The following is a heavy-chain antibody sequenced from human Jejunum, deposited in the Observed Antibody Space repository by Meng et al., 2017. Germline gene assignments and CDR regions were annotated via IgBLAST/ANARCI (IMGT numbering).Heavy chain of an antibody. Sequence: QVQLQEAGPGLVKPSGTLSLTCAVSGVSISSIYWWSWVRQPPGKGLEWIGEINHSGSTNYNPSLKSRVTVSLDTSKKQFSLHLNSLTAADTAVYFCARQLDVWDSAGTYGGDFDFWGQGTLVTVSS. CDR1: GVSISSIYW. CDR3: ARQLDVWDSAGTYGGDFDF. CDR2: INHSGST. J-gene: IGHJ4*02. D-gene: IGHD1-1*01. V-gene: IGHV4-4*02.